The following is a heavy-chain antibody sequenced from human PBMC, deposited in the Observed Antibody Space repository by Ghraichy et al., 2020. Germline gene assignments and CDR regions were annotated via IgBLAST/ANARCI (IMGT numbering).Heavy chain of an antibody. J-gene: IGHJ4*02. CDR2: IDWDDDK. D-gene: IGHD3-10*01. CDR3: ARIDLSSGSYYNPKYYFDY. Sequence: SGPTLVKPTQTLTLTCTFSGFSLSTSGMCVSWIRQPPGKALEWLALIDWDDDKYYSTSLKTRLTISKDTSKNQVVLTMTNMDPVDTATYYCARIDLSSGSYYNPKYYFDYWGQGTLVTVSS. CDR1: GFSLSTSGMC. V-gene: IGHV2-70*01.